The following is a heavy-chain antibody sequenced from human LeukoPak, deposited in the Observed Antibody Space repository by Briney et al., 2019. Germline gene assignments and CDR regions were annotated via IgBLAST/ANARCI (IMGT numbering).Heavy chain of an antibody. CDR3: VKGDINSRNWYGAYHFDA. Sequence: GGSLRLSCAASGFTFDDYGMTWVRQAPGKGLEWVSGINYNGGSRSYEDSVKGRFTISRDNAKNSLYLQMNSLRDEDTALYYCVKGDINSRNWYGAYHFDAWGQGTLVTVPS. D-gene: IGHD6-13*01. J-gene: IGHJ4*02. CDR2: INYNGGSR. V-gene: IGHV3-20*04. CDR1: GFTFDDYG.